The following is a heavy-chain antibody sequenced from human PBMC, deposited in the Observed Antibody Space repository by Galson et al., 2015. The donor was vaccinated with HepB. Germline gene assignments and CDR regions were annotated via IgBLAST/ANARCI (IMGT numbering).Heavy chain of an antibody. J-gene: IGHJ6*02. CDR2: IIPILGIA. Sequence: SVKVSCKASGGTFSSYTISWVRQAPGQGLEWMGRIIPILGIANYAQKFQGRVTITANKSTSTAYMELSSLRSEDTAVYYCARDEAGYYREYYYYGMDVWGQGTTVTVSS. D-gene: IGHD3-9*01. V-gene: IGHV1-69*04. CDR3: ARDEAGYYREYYYYGMDV. CDR1: GGTFSSYT.